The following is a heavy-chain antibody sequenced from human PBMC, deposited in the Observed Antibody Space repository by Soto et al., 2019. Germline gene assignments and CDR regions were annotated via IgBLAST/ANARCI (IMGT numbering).Heavy chain of an antibody. D-gene: IGHD2-2*01. CDR3: ARGGDLVVVPAATGIFDY. Sequence: QVQLQQWGAGLLKPSETLSLTCAVYGGSFSGYYWSWIRQPPGKGLEWIGEINHSGSTNYNPSLKIPATIPVDPATHQFSLNLRSVTAASTAVYSCARGGDLVVVPAATGIFDYWGQGPLVTVSS. V-gene: IGHV4-34*01. J-gene: IGHJ4*02. CDR1: GGSFSGYY. CDR2: INHSGST.